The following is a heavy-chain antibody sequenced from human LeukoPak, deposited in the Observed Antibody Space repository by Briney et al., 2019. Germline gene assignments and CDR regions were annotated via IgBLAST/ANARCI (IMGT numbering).Heavy chain of an antibody. CDR3: AKDMGVFDY. CDR1: GGXIRSYY. V-gene: IGHV3-23*01. D-gene: IGHD3-16*01. J-gene: IGHJ4*02. CDR2: ISGSGGST. Sequence: ETLSLTCTVSGGXIRSYYCSWIRQPPGKGLEWVSAISGSGGSTYYADSVKGRFTISRDNSKNTLYLQMNSLRAEDTAVYYCAKDMGVFDYWGQGTLVTVSS.